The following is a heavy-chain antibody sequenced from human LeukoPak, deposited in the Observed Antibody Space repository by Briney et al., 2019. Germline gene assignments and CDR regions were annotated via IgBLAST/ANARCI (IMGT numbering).Heavy chain of an antibody. CDR2: LNENGGST. V-gene: IGHV3-20*04. CDR1: GFRFGDHG. D-gene: IGHD2-21*02. J-gene: IGHJ3*01. CDR3: ARVCRGDCSSGAFDF. Sequence: GGSLRLSCEASGFRFGDHGITWVRQAPGKGLDWVAALNENGGSTGYAESVQGRFTISRDNAKRSLYLQMSSLRVDDTAVYWCARVCRGDCSSGAFDFWGQGTMVLVSP.